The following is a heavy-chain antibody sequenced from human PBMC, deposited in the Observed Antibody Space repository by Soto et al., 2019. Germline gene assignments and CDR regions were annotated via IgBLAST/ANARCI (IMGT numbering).Heavy chain of an antibody. CDR3: VRHVGDRLWYFDY. CDR2: IYYSGTT. CDR1: GDSIRSGSYH. Sequence: SETLSLTCTVSGDSIRSGSYHWAWIRQSPGKGLEWIASIYYSGTTYYNPSLKSRVTISVDSSRNQLSVNLGSVTAADTAAYFCVRHVGDRLWYFDYWGQGTPVTVSS. V-gene: IGHV4-39*01. D-gene: IGHD2-21*01. J-gene: IGHJ4*02.